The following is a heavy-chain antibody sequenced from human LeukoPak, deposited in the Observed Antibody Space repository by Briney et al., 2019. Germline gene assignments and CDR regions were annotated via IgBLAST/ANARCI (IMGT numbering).Heavy chain of an antibody. CDR1: GYTFTSYG. D-gene: IGHD3-3*01. V-gene: IGHV1-18*01. J-gene: IGHJ6*03. CDR2: ISGYNGNT. Sequence: ASVKVSCKASGYTFTSYGISWVRQAPGQGLEWMGWISGYNGNTHYSDKVQGRITMTTDTSTSTAYMELRSLRSDDTAVYYCARGIGGYYYYMDVWGKGTTVTISS. CDR3: ARGIGGYYYYMDV.